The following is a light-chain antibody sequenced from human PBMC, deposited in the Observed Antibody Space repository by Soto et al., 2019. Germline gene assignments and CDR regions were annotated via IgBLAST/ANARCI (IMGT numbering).Light chain of an antibody. Sequence: DIQMTQSPSSLSASVGDRVTITCRASQGIRNHLAWYQQKPGKAPKSLIFGASTLQSGVPSRFSGSGSGTEFTLTISGLQPEDFATYYCQHYNNYPVTFGQVTRLGIK. CDR2: GAS. CDR3: QHYNNYPVT. CDR1: QGIRNH. V-gene: IGKV1-16*01. J-gene: IGKJ5*01.